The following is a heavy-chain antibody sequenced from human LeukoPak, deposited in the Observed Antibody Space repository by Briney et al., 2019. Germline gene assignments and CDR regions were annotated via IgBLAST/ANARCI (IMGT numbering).Heavy chain of an antibody. D-gene: IGHD1-7*01. Sequence: RSGGSLRLSCVASGFTFGKYWMSWVRQAPGKGLEWVANIKLDGSEKNYVDSVKGRFTVSRDNAKNSLDLQMNTLRAEDTAVYYCARRKLTYYYGMDVWGQGTTVTVSS. V-gene: IGHV3-7*01. CDR2: IKLDGSEK. CDR3: ARRKLTYYYGMDV. J-gene: IGHJ6*02. CDR1: GFTFGKYW.